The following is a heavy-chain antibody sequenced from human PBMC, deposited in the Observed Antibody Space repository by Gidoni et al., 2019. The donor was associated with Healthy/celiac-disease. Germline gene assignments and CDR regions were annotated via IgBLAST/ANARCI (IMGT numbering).Heavy chain of an antibody. CDR3: ARGEGVAGTHWYFDL. Sequence: QVQLVESGGGVVQPGRSLRLSCAASGFTFSSYGMHWVRQAPGKGLEWVAVIWYDGSNKYYADSVKGRFTISRDNSKNTLYLQMNSLRAEDTAVYYCARGEGVAGTHWYFDLWGRGTLVTVSS. J-gene: IGHJ2*01. CDR2: IWYDGSNK. CDR1: GFTFSSYG. D-gene: IGHD6-19*01. V-gene: IGHV3-33*01.